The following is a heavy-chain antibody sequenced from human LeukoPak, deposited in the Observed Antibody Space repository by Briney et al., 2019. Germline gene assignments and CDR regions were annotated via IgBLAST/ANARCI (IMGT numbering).Heavy chain of an antibody. Sequence: GASVKVSCETSGYTFINYGISWVRQAPGQGPERVGWISGYNGNTNYVQKFQGRTTMTTDTSTSTAYMELRSLRSDDTAVYYCARDLSLGRHEYGEPFDYWGQGTLVTVSS. J-gene: IGHJ4*02. CDR3: ARDLSLGRHEYGEPFDY. CDR2: ISGYNGNT. CDR1: GYTFINYG. D-gene: IGHD4/OR15-4a*01. V-gene: IGHV1-18*01.